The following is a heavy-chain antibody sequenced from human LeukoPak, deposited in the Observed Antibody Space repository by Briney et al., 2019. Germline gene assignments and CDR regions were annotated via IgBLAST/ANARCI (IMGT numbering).Heavy chain of an antibody. CDR2: ISSSSSYI. CDR1: GFTFSSYS. J-gene: IGHJ3*02. Sequence: GGSLRLSCAASGFTFSSYSMNWVRQAPGKGLEWVSYISSSSSYIYYADSVKGRFTISRDNAKNSLYLQMNSLRAEDTAVYYCARDRPPEWELRAFDIWGQGTMVTVSS. V-gene: IGHV3-21*05. CDR3: ARDRPPEWELRAFDI. D-gene: IGHD1-26*01.